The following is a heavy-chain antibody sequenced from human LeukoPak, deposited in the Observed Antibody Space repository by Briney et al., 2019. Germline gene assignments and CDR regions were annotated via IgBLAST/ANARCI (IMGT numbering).Heavy chain of an antibody. D-gene: IGHD2/OR15-2a*01. CDR2: IWYDGSNK. CDR1: GFTFSSYG. J-gene: IGHJ4*02. CDR3: AKKGFRVDFDY. V-gene: IGHV3-33*06. Sequence: QPGRSLRLSCAASGFTFSSYGMHWVRQAPGKGLEWVAVIWYDGSNKYYADSVKGRFTISRDNSKNTPYLQMNSLRAEDTAVYYCAKKGFRVDFDYWGQGTLVTVSS.